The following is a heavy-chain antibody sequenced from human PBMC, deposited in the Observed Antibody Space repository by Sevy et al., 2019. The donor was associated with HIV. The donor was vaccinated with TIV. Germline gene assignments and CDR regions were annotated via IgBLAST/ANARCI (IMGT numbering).Heavy chain of an antibody. Sequence: GGSLRLSCAASGFTFISYAMDRVRQAPQGGLEWVSRISGIGSRTFYSNSVKGRFTISRDNSKNTLYLQMNSLRAEDTAVYFCAKGDYGMFDSWGQGTLVTVSS. CDR2: ISGIGSRT. V-gene: IGHV3-23*01. CDR3: AKGDYGMFDS. CDR1: GFTFISYA. J-gene: IGHJ5*01. D-gene: IGHD3-16*01.